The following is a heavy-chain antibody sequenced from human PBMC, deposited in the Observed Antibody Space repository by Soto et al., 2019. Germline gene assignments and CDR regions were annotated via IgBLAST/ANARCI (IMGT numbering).Heavy chain of an antibody. Sequence: GGSLRLSCAASGFTFSSYAMSWVRQAPGKGLEWVSAISGSGGSTYYADSVKGRFTISRDNSKNTLYLQMNSLRAEDTAVYYCAKVTGFDYGDYGYFDYWGQGTLVTVSS. V-gene: IGHV3-23*01. D-gene: IGHD4-17*01. J-gene: IGHJ4*02. CDR2: ISGSGGST. CDR3: AKVTGFDYGDYGYFDY. CDR1: GFTFSSYA.